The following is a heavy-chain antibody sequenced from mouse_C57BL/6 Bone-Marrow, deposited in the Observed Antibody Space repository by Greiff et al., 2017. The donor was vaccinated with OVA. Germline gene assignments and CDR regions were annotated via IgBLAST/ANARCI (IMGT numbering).Heavy chain of an antibody. V-gene: IGHV5-16*01. CDR1: GFTFSDYY. Sequence: EVKLMESEGGLVQPGSSMKLSCTASGFTFSDYYMAWVRQVPEKGLEWVANINYDGSSTYYLDSLKSRFIISRDNAKNILYLQMSSLKSEDTATYYCARMGLPFDYWGQGTTLTVSS. D-gene: IGHD2-4*01. CDR3: ARMGLPFDY. J-gene: IGHJ2*01. CDR2: INYDGSST.